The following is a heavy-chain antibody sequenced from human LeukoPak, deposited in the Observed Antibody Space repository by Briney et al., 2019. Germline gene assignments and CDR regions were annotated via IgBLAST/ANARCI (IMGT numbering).Heavy chain of an antibody. Sequence: GGSLRLSCAASGFTFSSYEMNWVRQAPGRGXXXXXYISSTATTMHYADSVMGRFTMSRDNAKKSLYLQMNSLRAEDTAVYYCAREGGYYLRSIDYWGQGTLVTVSS. CDR1: GFTFSSYE. J-gene: IGHJ4*02. D-gene: IGHD1-26*01. CDR3: AREGGYYLRSIDY. CDR2: ISSTATTM. V-gene: IGHV3-48*03.